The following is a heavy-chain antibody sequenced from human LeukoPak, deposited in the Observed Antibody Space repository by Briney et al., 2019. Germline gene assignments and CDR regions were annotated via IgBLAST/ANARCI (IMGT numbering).Heavy chain of an antibody. V-gene: IGHV1-8*03. J-gene: IGHJ6*03. CDR3: ARVGSHYYYYYYMDV. CDR1: GYTFTSYD. CDR2: MNPNSGNT. Sequence: PGASVKVSCKASGYTFTSYDINWVRQATGQGLEWMGWMNPNSGNTGYAQKFQGRVTITRNASISTAYMELSSLRSEDTAVYYCARVGSHYYYYYYMDVWGKGTTVTVSS.